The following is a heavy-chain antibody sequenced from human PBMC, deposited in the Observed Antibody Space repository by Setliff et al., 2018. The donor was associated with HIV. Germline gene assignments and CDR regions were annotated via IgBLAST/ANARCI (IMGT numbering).Heavy chain of an antibody. CDR1: GFTFSTYP. CDR3: ARDFCGSSCSSGYGYFDH. Sequence: GGSLRLSCSASGFTFSTYPMNWVRQAPGKGLQWVAHLSADSSNKDYADSVKGRFTTSRDNARNSLYLEMNSLRADDTAVYYCARDFCGSSCSSGYGYFDHWGQGTLVTVSS. D-gene: IGHD2-15*01. V-gene: IGHV3-48*01. J-gene: IGHJ4*02. CDR2: LSADSSNK.